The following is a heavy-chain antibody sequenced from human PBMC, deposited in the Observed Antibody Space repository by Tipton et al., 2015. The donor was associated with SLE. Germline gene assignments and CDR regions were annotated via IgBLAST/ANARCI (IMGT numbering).Heavy chain of an antibody. V-gene: IGHV4-59*08. D-gene: IGHD3-22*01. Sequence: TLSLTCTVSGGSMNDYYWSWIRQPPGKGLEWIGYIYYTGSSNHNPSLKSRVTISIDTSKNNFSLKMTAVTAADTAVYYCARLSTDYADRSGYGYFDHWGQGTLVTVSS. CDR1: GGSMNDYY. CDR2: IYYTGSS. J-gene: IGHJ4*02. CDR3: ARLSTDYADRSGYGYFDH.